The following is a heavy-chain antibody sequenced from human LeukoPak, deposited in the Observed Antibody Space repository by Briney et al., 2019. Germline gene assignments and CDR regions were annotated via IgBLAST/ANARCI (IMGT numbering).Heavy chain of an antibody. J-gene: IGHJ5*02. CDR3: ARQGYCSGGTCYALFGP. V-gene: IGHV4-59*08. CDR2: ISDSGST. CDR1: GGSISSHY. D-gene: IGHD2-15*01. Sequence: SETLSLTCTVSGGSISSHYWGWIRQPPGKGLEWIGYISDSGSTYYTPSLKTRATMSADTSKNQLSLRLVSVTAADTAVYYCARQGYCSGGTCYALFGPWGQGTLVIVSS.